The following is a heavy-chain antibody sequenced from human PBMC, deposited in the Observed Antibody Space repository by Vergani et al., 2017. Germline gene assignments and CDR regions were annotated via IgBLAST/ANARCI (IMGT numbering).Heavy chain of an antibody. J-gene: IGHJ5*02. V-gene: IGHV4-59*01. CDR3: ARGRNSATHWFDP. D-gene: IGHD4-23*01. Sequence: QVQLQESCPGLVKPSETLSLTCTVSGGPISSYYWSWIRQPPGKGLEWIGYIYYSGSTNYNPPLKSRVTISVDTSKNQFSLKLSSVTAADTAVYYCARGRNSATHWFDPWGQGTLVTVSS. CDR1: GGPISSYY. CDR2: IYYSGST.